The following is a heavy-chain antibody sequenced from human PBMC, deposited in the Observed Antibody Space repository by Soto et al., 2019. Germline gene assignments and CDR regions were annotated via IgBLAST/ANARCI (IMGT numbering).Heavy chain of an antibody. Sequence: VASVKVSCKASGGTFSSYAISWVRQAPGQGLEWMGGIIPIFGTANYAQKFQGRVTITADKSTSTAYMELSSLRSEDTAVYYCARSGSVLRFHTEANYYYYYGMDVWGQGTTVTVSS. CDR1: GGTFSSYA. V-gene: IGHV1-69*06. J-gene: IGHJ6*02. D-gene: IGHD3-3*01. CDR2: IIPIFGTA. CDR3: ARSGSVLRFHTEANYYYYYGMDV.